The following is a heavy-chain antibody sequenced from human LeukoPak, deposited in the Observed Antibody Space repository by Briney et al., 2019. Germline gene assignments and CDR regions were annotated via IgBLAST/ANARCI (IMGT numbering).Heavy chain of an antibody. Sequence: SETLSLTCSVSGDSISDYYWAWIRQPPGKGLEWIGYSGSTKYDPSLKSRVSISVDTSKSQFSLTLRSVTAADTAIYYCARTRRHYYGSGKNLTPWPAGMDVRGQGTTVCVS. J-gene: IGHJ6*02. D-gene: IGHD3-10*01. CDR1: GDSISDYY. CDR3: ARTRRHYYGSGKNLTPWPAGMDV. CDR2: SGST. V-gene: IGHV4-59*01.